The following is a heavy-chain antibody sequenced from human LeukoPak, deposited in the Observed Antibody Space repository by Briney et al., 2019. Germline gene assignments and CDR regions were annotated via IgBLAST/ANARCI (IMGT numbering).Heavy chain of an antibody. V-gene: IGHV3-30*02. Sequence: PGGSLRLSCAASGFTFSSYGMHWVRQAPGKGLEWVAFIRYDGSNKYYVGSVKGRFTISRDNSKNTLSLQMNSLRAEDTAVYYCAKGSGWEVSYYYYMDVWGKGTTVTISS. D-gene: IGHD1-26*01. CDR1: GFTFSSYG. J-gene: IGHJ6*03. CDR3: AKGSGWEVSYYYYMDV. CDR2: IRYDGSNK.